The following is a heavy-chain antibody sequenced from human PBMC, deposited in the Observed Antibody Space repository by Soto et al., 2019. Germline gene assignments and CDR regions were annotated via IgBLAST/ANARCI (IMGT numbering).Heavy chain of an antibody. CDR1: GYTFTSYN. CDR2: INPSGGST. V-gene: IGHV1-46*01. J-gene: IGHJ3*02. D-gene: IGHD1-26*01. Sequence: ASVKVSCKASGYTFTSYNMHWVRQAPGQGLEWMGIINPSGGSTSYAQKFQGRVTMTRDTSTSTVYIELSSLRSEDTAVYYCARDLIVGATGGAFDIWGQGTMVTVSS. CDR3: ARDLIVGATGGAFDI.